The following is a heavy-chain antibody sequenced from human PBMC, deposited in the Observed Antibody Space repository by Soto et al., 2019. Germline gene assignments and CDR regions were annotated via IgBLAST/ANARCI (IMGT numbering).Heavy chain of an antibody. CDR1: GFTFSDYD. Sequence: EVQLVESGGGLVKPGGSLRLSCAASGFTFSDYDMTWVRQAPGKGLEWVSSITSNRIYKYSADSLKGRFTISRDNAKNSLFLKINGRRAEDTAVYYCARVLSGGNYYYHGLDVWGQGTTVTVSS. J-gene: IGHJ6*02. D-gene: IGHD1-26*01. CDR2: ITSNRIYK. V-gene: IGHV3-21*01. CDR3: ARVLSGGNYYYHGLDV.